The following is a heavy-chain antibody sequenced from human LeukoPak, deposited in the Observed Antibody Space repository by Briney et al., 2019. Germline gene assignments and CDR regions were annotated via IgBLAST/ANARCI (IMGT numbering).Heavy chain of an antibody. CDR1: GFTFSSYS. J-gene: IGHJ4*02. CDR2: ISSSSSYI. Sequence: PGGSLRLSCAASGFTFSSYSMNWVRQAPGKGPEWVSSISSSSSYIYYADSVKGRFTISRDNAKNSLYLQMNSLRAEDTAVYYCARGGLLWFGELSPYYFDYWGQGTLVTVSS. V-gene: IGHV3-21*01. CDR3: ARGGLLWFGELSPYYFDY. D-gene: IGHD3-10*01.